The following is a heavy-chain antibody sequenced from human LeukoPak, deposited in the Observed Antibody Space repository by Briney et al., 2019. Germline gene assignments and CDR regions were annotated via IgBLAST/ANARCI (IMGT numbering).Heavy chain of an antibody. CDR2: IIPIFGTA. J-gene: IGHJ6*02. CDR1: GGTFSSYA. Sequence: SVKVSCKASGGTFSSYAISWVRQAPGQGLEWMGGIIPIFGTANYAQKFQGRVTITADESTSTAYMELSSLRSEDTAVYYCARSLFAGTYYYGMDVWGQGTTATVSS. V-gene: IGHV1-69*13. D-gene: IGHD6-13*01. CDR3: ARSLFAGTYYYGMDV.